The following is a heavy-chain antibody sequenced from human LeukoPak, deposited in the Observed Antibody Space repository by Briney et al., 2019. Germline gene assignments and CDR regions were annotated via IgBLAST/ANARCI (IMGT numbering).Heavy chain of an antibody. J-gene: IGHJ4*02. V-gene: IGHV3-9*01. CDR2: ISWNSGSI. Sequence: PGGSLRLSCAASGFTFDDYAMHWVRQAPGKGLEWVSGISWNSGSIGYADSVKGRFTISRDNAKNSLYLQMNSLRAEDTAVYYCARGYCSGGSCYSDYWGQGTLVTVSS. CDR3: ARGYCSGGSCYSDY. D-gene: IGHD2-15*01. CDR1: GFTFDDYA.